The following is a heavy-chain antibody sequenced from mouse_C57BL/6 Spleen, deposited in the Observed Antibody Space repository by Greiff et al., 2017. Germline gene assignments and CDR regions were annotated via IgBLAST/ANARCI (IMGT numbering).Heavy chain of an antibody. Sequence: QVQLQQSGAELVKPGASVKMSCKASGYTFTSYWITWVKQRPGQGLEWIGDIYPGSGSTNYNEKFKSKATLTVDTSSSTAYMQLSSLTSEDSAVYYCARNYYGSSYVWFAYWGQGTLVTVSA. J-gene: IGHJ3*01. D-gene: IGHD1-1*01. CDR1: GYTFTSYW. V-gene: IGHV1-55*01. CDR3: ARNYYGSSYVWFAY. CDR2: IYPGSGST.